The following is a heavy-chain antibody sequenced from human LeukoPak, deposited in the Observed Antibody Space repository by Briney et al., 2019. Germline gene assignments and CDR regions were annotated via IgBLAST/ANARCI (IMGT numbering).Heavy chain of an antibody. CDR3: ARDSCLSPSCFDC. CDR2: IRSGGSET. V-gene: IGHV3-33*08. J-gene: IGHJ5*01. Sequence: GRSLRLSCAASGFTFSSYGMHWVRQAPGKGLEWVAAIRSGGSETFYAESVKGRLTVSRDQSKNTLYLRIDSLRADDTALYYCARDSCLSPSCFDCWGQGTLVTVSS. CDR1: GFTFSSYG. D-gene: IGHD3-3*02.